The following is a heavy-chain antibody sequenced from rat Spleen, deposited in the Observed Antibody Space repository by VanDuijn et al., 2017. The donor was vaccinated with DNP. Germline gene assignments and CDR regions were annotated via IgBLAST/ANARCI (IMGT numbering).Heavy chain of an antibody. CDR3: STADYGSAYWYFDF. D-gene: IGHD1-3*01. CDR1: GFTFSNFS. V-gene: IGHV5-46*01. CDR2: IDTTGGST. J-gene: IGHJ1*01. Sequence: EVQLVESGGGLVQPGGSMKLSCAASGFTFSNFSMAWVRQAPTKSLEWVATIDTTGGSTFYRDSVRGRFTISRDNAKTTLYLQMNSLRSEDTATYYCSTADYGSAYWYFDFWGPGTMVTVSS.